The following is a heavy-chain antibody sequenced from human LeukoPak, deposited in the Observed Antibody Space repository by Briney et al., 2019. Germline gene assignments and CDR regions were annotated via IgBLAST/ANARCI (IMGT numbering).Heavy chain of an antibody. Sequence: SQTLSLTCTVSGGSISSGSYYWSWIRQPPGKGLEWIGEINHSGSTNYNPSLKSRVTISVDTSKNQFSLKLSSVTAADTAVYYCARARGGYIEDWGQGTLVTVSS. CDR2: INHSGST. V-gene: IGHV4-39*07. D-gene: IGHD1-1*01. J-gene: IGHJ4*02. CDR1: GGSISSGSYY. CDR3: ARARGGYIED.